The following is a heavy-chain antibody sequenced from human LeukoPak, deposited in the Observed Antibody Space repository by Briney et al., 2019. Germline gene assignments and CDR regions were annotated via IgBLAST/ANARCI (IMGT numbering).Heavy chain of an antibody. J-gene: IGHJ4*02. V-gene: IGHV3-30*18. D-gene: IGHD4-17*01. Sequence: GGPLRLSCAASGFTFSSYGMHWVRQAPGKGLEWVAVISYDGSNKYYADSVKGRFTISRDNSKNTLYLQMNSPRAEDTAVYYCAKHGDGNSLDYWGQGTLVTVSS. CDR2: ISYDGSNK. CDR3: AKHGDGNSLDY. CDR1: GFTFSSYG.